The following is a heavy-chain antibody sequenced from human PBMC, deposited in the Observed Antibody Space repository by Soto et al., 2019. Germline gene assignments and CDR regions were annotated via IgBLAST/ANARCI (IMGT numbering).Heavy chain of an antibody. CDR1: GGTFRNSA. CDR3: ARDNDRPQLGGNYHYILDV. D-gene: IGHD1-1*01. CDR2: IMPIFRTP. V-gene: IGHV1-69*12. Sequence: QVQLEQSGPEVKKPGSSVKVSCKASGGTFRNSAISWVRQAPGQGLEWMGGIMPIFRTPDYAQKFQGRVTITADESASTAYMELTGLRSDDTAVYYCARDNDRPQLGGNYHYILDVWAHGTTVTVSS. J-gene: IGHJ6*02.